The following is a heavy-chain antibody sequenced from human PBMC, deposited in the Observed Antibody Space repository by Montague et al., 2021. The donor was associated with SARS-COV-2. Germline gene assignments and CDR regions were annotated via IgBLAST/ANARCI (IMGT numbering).Heavy chain of an antibody. CDR2: LHHSGST. CDR3: ARLYLGFNGKMYFFDA. D-gene: IGHD2-8*01. V-gene: IGHV4-59*01. J-gene: IGHJ4*02. Sequence: SETLSLTCSVSGYSITRVFWGWLRQPPGKGLEWIGHLHHSGSTXLXASXXXRLTMSPDTSKNQFSLQLSSVTAADTAVYYCARLYLGFNGKMYFFDAWGQGILVTVSS. CDR1: GYSITRVF.